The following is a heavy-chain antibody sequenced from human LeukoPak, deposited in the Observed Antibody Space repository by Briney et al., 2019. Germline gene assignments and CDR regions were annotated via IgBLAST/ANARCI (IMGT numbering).Heavy chain of an antibody. Sequence: GGSLRLSCAASGFTFSSYSMNWVRQAPGKGLEWVSSISSSSSYIYYADSVKGRFTITRDNAKNSLYLQMNSLRAEDTAVYYCARGERGLYCSSTSCYPVLGGQGTLVTVSS. CDR2: ISSSSSYI. V-gene: IGHV3-21*01. CDR3: ARGERGLYCSSTSCYPVL. J-gene: IGHJ4*02. CDR1: GFTFSSYS. D-gene: IGHD2-2*01.